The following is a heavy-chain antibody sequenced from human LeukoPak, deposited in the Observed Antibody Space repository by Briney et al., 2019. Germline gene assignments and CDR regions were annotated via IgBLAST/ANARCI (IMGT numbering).Heavy chain of an antibody. CDR3: ARGDSVYDYPYYYYLDV. D-gene: IGHD5/OR15-5a*01. V-gene: IGHV3-66*02. CDR2: LYGGGSA. Sequence: GGSLRLSYAASGFTVSRNYMTWVRQAPGKGLEWVSVLYGGGSAYYADSVEGRFTISRDNSKNTLSLQMNNLRTEDTAVYYCARGDSVYDYPYYYYLDVWGKGTPVTVSS. J-gene: IGHJ6*03. CDR1: GFTVSRNY.